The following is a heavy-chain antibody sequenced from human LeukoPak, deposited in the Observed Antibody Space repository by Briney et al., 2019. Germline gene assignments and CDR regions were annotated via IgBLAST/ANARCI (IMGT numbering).Heavy chain of an antibody. V-gene: IGHV1-2*06. D-gene: IGHD2-8*01. CDR2: INPNSGGT. J-gene: IGHJ4*02. CDR1: GYTFTGYY. Sequence: ASVKVSCKASGYTFTGYYMHWVRQAPGQELEWMGRINPNSGGTSYAQKFQGRVIMTRDTSISTAYMELSRLRSDDTAVYYCARDLPFCTHDIDYWGQGTLVTVSS. CDR3: ARDLPFCTHDIDY.